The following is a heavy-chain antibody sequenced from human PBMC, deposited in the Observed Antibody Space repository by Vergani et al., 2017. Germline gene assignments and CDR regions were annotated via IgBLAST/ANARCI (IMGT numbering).Heavy chain of an antibody. CDR2: IYYSGST. Sequence: QLQLQESGPGLVKPSETLSLTCTVSGGSISSSSYYWGWIRQPPGKGLEWIGSIYYSGSTYYNPSLKSRVTISVDTSKTQFSLKLSSVTAADTAVYYCARHIVGATRDWFDPWGQGTLVTVSS. D-gene: IGHD1-26*01. J-gene: IGHJ5*02. V-gene: IGHV4-39*01. CDR1: GGSISSSSYY. CDR3: ARHIVGATRDWFDP.